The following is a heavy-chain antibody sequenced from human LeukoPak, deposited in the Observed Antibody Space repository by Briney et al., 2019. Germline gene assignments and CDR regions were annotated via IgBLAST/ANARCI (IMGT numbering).Heavy chain of an antibody. J-gene: IGHJ4*02. CDR3: ARSGPALDY. Sequence: AGSLRLSCAVSGFTFSSYSMNWVRQAQGKGLEWVSFITSSSSYIYYADSVKGRFTISRDNAKNSLYLQMNSLRAEDTAVYYCARSGPALDYWGQGTLVTVSS. V-gene: IGHV3-21*01. CDR1: GFTFSSYS. D-gene: IGHD2-15*01. CDR2: ITSSSSYI.